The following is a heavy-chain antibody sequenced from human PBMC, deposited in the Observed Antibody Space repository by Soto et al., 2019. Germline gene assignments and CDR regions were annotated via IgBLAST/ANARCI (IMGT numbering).Heavy chain of an antibody. V-gene: IGHV3-23*01. CDR1: GFTFSTYA. CDR2: ISATDGGT. J-gene: IGHJ4*02. CDR3: ANGESSVWPALDY. Sequence: EVQLLESGGGLVQPGGSLRLSCAASGFTFSTYAMSWVRQAPGKGLEWVSTISATDGGTYYADSVKGRFTISRDNSKNTLYLQMNSLRAEDTAVYYCANGESSVWPALDYWGQGTLVTVSS. D-gene: IGHD6-19*01.